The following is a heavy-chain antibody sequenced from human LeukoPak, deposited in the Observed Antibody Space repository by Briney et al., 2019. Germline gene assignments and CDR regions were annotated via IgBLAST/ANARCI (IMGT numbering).Heavy chain of an antibody. V-gene: IGHV3-30*03. D-gene: IGHD5-18*01. CDR1: GFTFSSYG. CDR3: AALTNVDTAIDYYYYYMDV. J-gene: IGHJ6*03. Sequence: GRSLRLSCAASGFTFSSYGMHWVRQAPGKGLEWVAVISYDGSNKYYADSVKGRFTISRDNSKNTLYLQMNSLRAEDTAVYYCAALTNVDTAIDYYYYYMDVWGKGTTVTVSS. CDR2: ISYDGSNK.